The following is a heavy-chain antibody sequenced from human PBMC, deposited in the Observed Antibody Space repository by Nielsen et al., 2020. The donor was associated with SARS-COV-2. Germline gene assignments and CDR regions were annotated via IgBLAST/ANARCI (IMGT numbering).Heavy chain of an antibody. CDR2: ISSSGSTI. D-gene: IGHD3-9*01. J-gene: IGHJ6*02. Sequence: GESLKISCAASGFTFSSYEMNWVRQAPGKGPEWVSYISSSGSTIYYADSVKGRFTISRDNAKNSLYLQMNSLRAEDTAVYYCARELLYYDILTGYRPHYQYYYGMDVWGQGTTVTVSS. CDR1: GFTFSSYE. CDR3: ARELLYYDILTGYRPHYQYYYGMDV. V-gene: IGHV3-48*03.